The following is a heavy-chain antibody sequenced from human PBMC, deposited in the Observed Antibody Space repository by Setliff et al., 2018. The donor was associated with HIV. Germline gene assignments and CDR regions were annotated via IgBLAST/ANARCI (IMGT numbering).Heavy chain of an antibody. CDR2: IYYSGSS. CDR1: GDSVNSYNYY. CDR3: VRNSFDYVEEE. D-gene: IGHD3-9*01. V-gene: IGHV4-31*03. J-gene: IGHJ4*02. Sequence: LSLTCKVSGDSVNSYNYYWSWIRQHPGKGLEWIGYIYYSGSSYYNPSVRSRVIMSLDTSENHFSLKLSSVTAADTAVYYCVRNSFDYVEEEWGQGTRVTVSS.